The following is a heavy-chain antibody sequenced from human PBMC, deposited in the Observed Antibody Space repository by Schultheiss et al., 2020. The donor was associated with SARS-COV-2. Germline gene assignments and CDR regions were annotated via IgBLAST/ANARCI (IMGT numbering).Heavy chain of an antibody. CDR1: GFTFSDYP. V-gene: IGHV3-64*04. CDR3: ARGRYYYDSSGYYIDY. J-gene: IGHJ4*02. CDR2: ISTNGGTT. D-gene: IGHD3-22*01. Sequence: GESLKISCSASGFTFSDYPMHWVRQAPGKGLEYVSGISTNGGTTYYADSVKGRFTISRDNSKNTLYLQMNSLRAEDTAVYYCARGRYYYDSSGYYIDYWGQGTLVTVSS.